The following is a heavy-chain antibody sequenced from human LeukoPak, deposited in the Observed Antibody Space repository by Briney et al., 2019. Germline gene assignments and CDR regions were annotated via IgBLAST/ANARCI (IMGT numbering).Heavy chain of an antibody. D-gene: IGHD3-3*02. Sequence: PGGSLRLSCAASGFAFNTYGMSWVRQAPGKGLEWVSAISGSGGNTYYADSVKGRFTISRDNAKKSLYLQMNSLRAEDTAVYYCAREAILAGGRSFDHWGQGTLVTVSS. J-gene: IGHJ4*02. CDR3: AREAILAGGRSFDH. CDR2: ISGSGGNT. V-gene: IGHV3-23*01. CDR1: GFAFNTYG.